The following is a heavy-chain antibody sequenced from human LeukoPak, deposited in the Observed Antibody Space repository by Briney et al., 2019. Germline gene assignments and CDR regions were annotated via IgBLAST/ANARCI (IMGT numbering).Heavy chain of an antibody. CDR2: ISSSGSTI. D-gene: IGHD6-19*01. J-gene: IGHJ6*02. Sequence: GSLRLSCAASGFTFSDYYKSWIRQAPGKGLEWVSYISSSGSTIYYADSVKGRFTISRDNAKNSLYLQMNSLRAEDTAVYYCARAQEYSSGWPYYYYGMDVWGQGTTVTVSS. V-gene: IGHV3-11*04. CDR1: GFTFSDYY. CDR3: ARAQEYSSGWPYYYYGMDV.